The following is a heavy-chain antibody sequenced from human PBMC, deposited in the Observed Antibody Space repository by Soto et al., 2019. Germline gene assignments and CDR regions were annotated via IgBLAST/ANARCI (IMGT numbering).Heavy chain of an antibody. J-gene: IGHJ4*02. CDR2: INPCVSDF. Sequence: SXESLKISFKGSGYSFDSYWIGWVRQIPGKGLEWMGIINPCVSDFRYSPCFQGQVTISADKYISTAYLQWSSLKASETAMYYWVRPDSTGYYVYWGQGTLVTVSS. V-gene: IGHV5-51*01. CDR1: GYSFDSYW. D-gene: IGHD3-22*01. CDR3: VRPDSTGYYVY.